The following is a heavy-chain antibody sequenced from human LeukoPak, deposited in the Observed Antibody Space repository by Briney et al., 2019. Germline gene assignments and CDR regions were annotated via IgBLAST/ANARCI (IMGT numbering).Heavy chain of an antibody. J-gene: IGHJ5*02. CDR1: GASIRSYY. D-gene: IGHD6-6*01. Sequence: SETLSLTCIVSGASIRSYYWSWIRQPPGKGLEWIGSIYHSGSTYYNPSLKSRVTISVDTSKNQFSLKLSSVTAADTAVYYCARGGIAARRYWFDPWGQGTLVTVSS. CDR3: ARGGIAARRYWFDP. V-gene: IGHV4-38-2*02. CDR2: IYHSGST.